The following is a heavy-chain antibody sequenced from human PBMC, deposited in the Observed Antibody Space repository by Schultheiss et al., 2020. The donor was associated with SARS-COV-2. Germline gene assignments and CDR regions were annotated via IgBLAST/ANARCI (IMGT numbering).Heavy chain of an antibody. CDR1: GYTFIDYH. V-gene: IGHV1-2*04. D-gene: IGHD6-19*01. CDR2: INPNSGGT. J-gene: IGHJ4*02. CDR3: ARGGQWLVRGFHFDY. Sequence: ASVKVSCWASGYTFIDYHMHWVRQAPGQGLEWMGWINPNSGGTNYAQKFQGWVTMTRDTSISTAYMELSRLRSDDTAVYYCARGGQWLVRGFHFDYWGQGTLVTVSS.